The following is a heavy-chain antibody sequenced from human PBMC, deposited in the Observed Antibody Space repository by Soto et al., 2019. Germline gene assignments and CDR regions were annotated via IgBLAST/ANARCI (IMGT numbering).Heavy chain of an antibody. CDR1: GFTFSSYA. D-gene: IGHD3-22*01. CDR2: ISGSGGST. V-gene: IGHV3-23*01. J-gene: IGHJ4*02. CDR3: AKDHYYDSSGYYSGSYYFDY. Sequence: PGGSLRLSCAASGFTFSSYAMSWVRQAPGKGLEWVSAISGSGGSTYYADSVKGRFTISRDNSKNTLYLQMNSLRAEDTAVYYCAKDHYYDSSGYYSGSYYFDYWGQGTLVTVSS.